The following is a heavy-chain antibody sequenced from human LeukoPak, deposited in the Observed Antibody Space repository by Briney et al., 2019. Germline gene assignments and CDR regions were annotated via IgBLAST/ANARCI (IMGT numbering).Heavy chain of an antibody. CDR1: GYTLTNYA. D-gene: IGHD2-15*01. CDR2: FNSDTGNT. CDR3: ARGTGCTGGSCSYYGMDV. V-gene: IGHV1-3*01. J-gene: IGHJ6*02. Sequence: ASVKVSCKASGYTLTNYAIHWVRQAPGQRLEWMGWFNSDTGNTEYSQKFQGRVTISRDTSANTAYMELNRLRSEDTAVYYCARGTGCTGGSCSYYGMDVWGQGTTVTVSS.